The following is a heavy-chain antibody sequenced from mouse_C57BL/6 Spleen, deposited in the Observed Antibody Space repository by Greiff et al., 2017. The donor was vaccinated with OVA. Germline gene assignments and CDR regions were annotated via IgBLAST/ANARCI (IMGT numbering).Heavy chain of an antibody. CDR1: GYAFSSYW. CDR2: IYPGDGDT. J-gene: IGHJ4*01. V-gene: IGHV1-82*01. D-gene: IGHD1-1*02. CDR3: ARKGGSYAMGY. Sequence: QVQLQQSGPELVKPGASVKISCKASGYAFSSYWMNWVKQRPGKGLEWIGRIYPGDGDTNYNGKFKGKATLTADKSSSTAYMQLSSLTSGDSAVYFCARKGGSYAMGYWGQGTSVTVSS.